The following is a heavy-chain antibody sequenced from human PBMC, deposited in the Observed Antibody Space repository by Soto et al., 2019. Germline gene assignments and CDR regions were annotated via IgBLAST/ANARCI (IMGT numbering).Heavy chain of an antibody. CDR3: ARAGTIIVVAASVFAFDI. Sequence: SETLSLTCTVSGDSISSGDSYWSWIRQPPGKGLEWIGYIYYSGSTYYNPSLQSRVSISIDTSKNQFSLRLSSVTVADTAVYYCARAGTIIVVAASVFAFDIWGQGTMVTVS. J-gene: IGHJ3*02. CDR1: GDSISSGDSY. CDR2: IYYSGST. D-gene: IGHD3-22*01. V-gene: IGHV4-30-4*01.